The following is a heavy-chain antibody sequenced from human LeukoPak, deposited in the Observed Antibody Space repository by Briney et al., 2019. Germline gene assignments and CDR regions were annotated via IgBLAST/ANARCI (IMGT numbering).Heavy chain of an antibody. J-gene: IGHJ3*02. CDR3: ARQWADGFDM. CDR1: GYTFTSYG. Sequence: GASVKVSCKASGYTFTSYGISWVRQAPGQGLEWMGGVIPMFGTENYAQKFQGRVTITADESTSTIYMDLSSLRSEDTAVYYCARQWADGFDMWGQGTMVTVSS. D-gene: IGHD1-26*01. CDR2: VIPMFGTE. V-gene: IGHV1-69*13.